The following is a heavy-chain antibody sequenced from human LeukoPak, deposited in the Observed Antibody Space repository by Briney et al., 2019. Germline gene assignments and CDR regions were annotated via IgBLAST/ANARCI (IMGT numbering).Heavy chain of an antibody. V-gene: IGHV3-48*03. Sequence: GGSLRLSCAASGLTFSTYEMNWVRQAPGKGLEWISYISSSGSTIHYADSVKGRFTISRDNAKNSLYLQMNSLRAEDTAVYHCATQGRSMVRGVWGQGTLVTVSS. CDR2: ISSSGSTI. J-gene: IGHJ4*02. CDR1: GLTFSTYE. D-gene: IGHD3-10*01. CDR3: ATQGRSMVRGV.